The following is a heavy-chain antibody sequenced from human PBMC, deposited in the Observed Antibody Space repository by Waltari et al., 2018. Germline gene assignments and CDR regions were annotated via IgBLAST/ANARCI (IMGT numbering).Heavy chain of an antibody. CDR3: ARDPDYEISAGWFDP. D-gene: IGHD3-22*01. J-gene: IGHJ5*02. CDR2: ISSSSSYI. Sequence: EVQLVESGGGLVKPGGSLRLSCAASGFTFSSYSMNWVRQAPGNGLEWVSSISSSSSYIYYADSVKGRFTISRDNAKNSLYLQMNSLRAEDTAVYYCARDPDYEISAGWFDPWGQGTLVTVSS. V-gene: IGHV3-21*01. CDR1: GFTFSSYS.